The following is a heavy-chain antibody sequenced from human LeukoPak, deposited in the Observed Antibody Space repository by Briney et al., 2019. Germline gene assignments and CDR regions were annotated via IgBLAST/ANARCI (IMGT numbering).Heavy chain of an antibody. V-gene: IGHV3-23*01. CDR1: GVPFSSYA. Sequence: QPGGSLLLSCAASGVPFSSYAMSWVRQAPGKGLEWVSTISSSGGSAFYADSLKGRFTISRDNSKNTLYLQMNSLRAVDTALYYCAMNTPLAYWGQGTLVTVSS. J-gene: IGHJ4*02. CDR3: AMNTPLAY. D-gene: IGHD5-18*01. CDR2: ISSSGGSA.